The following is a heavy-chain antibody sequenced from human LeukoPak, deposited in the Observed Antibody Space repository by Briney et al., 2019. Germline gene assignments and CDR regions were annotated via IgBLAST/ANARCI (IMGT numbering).Heavy chain of an antibody. CDR1: GYTFTTYY. CDR2: INPSGGST. V-gene: IGHV1-46*01. J-gene: IGHJ6*03. CDR3: ARSFGASQQYSSSWYYYYMDV. Sequence: ASVKVSCKASGYTFTTYYIHWVRQAPGQGLEWMGIINPSGGSTSFVQKSQGRVTMTRDMSTSTVYMELSSLRSEDTAVYYCARSFGASQQYSSSWYYYYMDVWGKGTTVTVSS. D-gene: IGHD6-13*01.